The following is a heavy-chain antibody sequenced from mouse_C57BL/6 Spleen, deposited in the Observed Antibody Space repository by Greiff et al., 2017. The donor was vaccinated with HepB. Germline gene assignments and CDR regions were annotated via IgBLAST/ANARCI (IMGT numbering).Heavy chain of an antibody. J-gene: IGHJ2*01. Sequence: VQLQQSGPELVKPGASVKISCKASGYTFTDYYMNWVKQSHGKSLEWIGDINPNNGGTSYNQKFKGKATLTVDKSSSTAYMELRSLTSEDSAVYYCARSDDYGFGYWGQGTTLTVSS. CDR3: ARSDDYGFGY. D-gene: IGHD2-4*01. CDR1: GYTFTDYY. V-gene: IGHV1-26*01. CDR2: INPNNGGT.